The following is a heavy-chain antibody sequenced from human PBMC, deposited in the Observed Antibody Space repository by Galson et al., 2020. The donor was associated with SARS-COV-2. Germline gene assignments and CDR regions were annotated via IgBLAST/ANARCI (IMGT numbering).Heavy chain of an antibody. CDR2: INPTGSI. Sequence: SQASETLSLTCAVYGGSFSGYYWGWIRQPPGKGLEWIGEINPTGSINYNPSLTSRVTISKDTSKNQFSLRLRSVTAADTAMYFCARGSRDVTMILMIATTASYYFDVWGQGSLVTVSS. CDR3: ARGSRDVTMILMIATTASYYFDV. D-gene: IGHD3-22*01. CDR1: GGSFSGYY. V-gene: IGHV4-34*01. J-gene: IGHJ4*02.